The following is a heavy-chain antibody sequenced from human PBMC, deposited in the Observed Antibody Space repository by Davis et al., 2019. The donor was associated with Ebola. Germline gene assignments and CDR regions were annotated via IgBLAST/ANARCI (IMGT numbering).Heavy chain of an antibody. Sequence: GGSLRLSCAASGVSFSSYWMSWVRQAPGKGLEWVANIKHDGSEKYYVDSVEGRFTISRDNAKNSLYLQMNSLRAEDTAVYYCARGPSTGNSFSYWGQGTLVTVSS. J-gene: IGHJ4*02. CDR1: GVSFSSYW. V-gene: IGHV3-7*01. D-gene: IGHD6-13*01. CDR3: ARGPSTGNSFSY. CDR2: IKHDGSEK.